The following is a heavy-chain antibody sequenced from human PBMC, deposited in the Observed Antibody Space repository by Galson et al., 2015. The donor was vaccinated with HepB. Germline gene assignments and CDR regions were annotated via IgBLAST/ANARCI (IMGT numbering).Heavy chain of an antibody. CDR2: FDPEDGET. Sequence: SVKVSCKVSGYTLTELSMHWVRQAPGKGLEWMGGFDPEDGETIYAQRFQGRVSMTEDTSTDTASMELSSLRSEDTAVYYCTTGVPAAGPIYSDSSAYYAFDYWGQGTLVTVSS. D-gene: IGHD3-22*01. CDR1: GYTLTELS. CDR3: TTGVPAAGPIYSDSSAYYAFDY. V-gene: IGHV1-24*01. J-gene: IGHJ4*02.